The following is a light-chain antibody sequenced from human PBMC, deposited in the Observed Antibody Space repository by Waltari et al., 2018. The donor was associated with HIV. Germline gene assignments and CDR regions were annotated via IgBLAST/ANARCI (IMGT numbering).Light chain of an antibody. Sequence: DIQMTQSPSSLSASLGARVIITCQASQGITNYLNWYQQKPGKAPKLLIYRASSLERGVPSRFSGSGSGTYFTFTISSLQHEDIATYYCQQSDNLPLTFGGGTRVEIK. CDR2: RAS. CDR1: QGITNY. J-gene: IGKJ4*01. V-gene: IGKV1-33*01. CDR3: QQSDNLPLT.